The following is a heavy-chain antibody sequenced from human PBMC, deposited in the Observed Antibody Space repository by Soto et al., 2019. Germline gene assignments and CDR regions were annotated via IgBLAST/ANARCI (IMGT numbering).Heavy chain of an antibody. J-gene: IGHJ6*02. Sequence: HPGGSLRLSCAASGFTFSSYWMHWVRQAPGKGLVWVSRINSDGSSTSYADSVKGRFTISRDNAKNTLYLQMNSLRAEDTAVYYCARMVRGYYYYYYGMDVWGQGTKVTVYS. CDR1: GFTFSSYW. CDR2: INSDGSST. CDR3: ARMVRGYYYYYYGMDV. D-gene: IGHD3-10*01. V-gene: IGHV3-74*01.